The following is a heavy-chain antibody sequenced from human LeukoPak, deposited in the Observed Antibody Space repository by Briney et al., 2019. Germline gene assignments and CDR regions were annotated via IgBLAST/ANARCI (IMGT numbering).Heavy chain of an antibody. CDR3: AKLQSVAGYYYYYMDV. CDR2: ITGSGDST. Sequence: PGGSLGLSCAASGFTFSNYAMSWVRQAPGKGLEWISTITGSGDSTHYADSVKGRFTISRDNSKNTLYLQMNSLRAEDTAVYYCAKLQSVAGYYYYYMDVWGKGTTVTVSS. D-gene: IGHD6-19*01. CDR1: GFTFSNYA. J-gene: IGHJ6*03. V-gene: IGHV3-23*01.